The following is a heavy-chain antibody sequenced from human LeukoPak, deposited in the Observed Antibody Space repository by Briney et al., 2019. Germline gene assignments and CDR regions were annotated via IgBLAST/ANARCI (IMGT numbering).Heavy chain of an antibody. CDR1: GFTFSSHA. Sequence: GRSLRLSCVASGFTFSSHAMHWVRQAPGKGLEWVAVISFDGSNKYYTGSVKGRFAISRDNSKNTLYLQMNSLRAEDTAVYYCARGRYCTTSSCYNYYHYYNMDVWGKGTTVTVSS. CDR3: ARGRYCTTSSCYNYYHYYNMDV. V-gene: IGHV3-30*09. J-gene: IGHJ6*03. CDR2: ISFDGSNK. D-gene: IGHD2-2*01.